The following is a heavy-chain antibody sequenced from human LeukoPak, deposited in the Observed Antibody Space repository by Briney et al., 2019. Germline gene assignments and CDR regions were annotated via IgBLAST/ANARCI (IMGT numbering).Heavy chain of an antibody. D-gene: IGHD2-2*01. J-gene: IGHJ4*02. CDR2: IWYDGNNK. V-gene: IGHV3-33*01. Sequence: PGGSLRLSCAASGFTFSDYGIHWVRQAPGKGLEWVAVIWYDGNNKYYADSVKGRFTISRDNSKNMMYLQMNSLRAEDTAVYYCAREGGCSSAKCPFDYWGQGTLVTVPP. CDR3: AREGGCSSAKCPFDY. CDR1: GFTFSDYG.